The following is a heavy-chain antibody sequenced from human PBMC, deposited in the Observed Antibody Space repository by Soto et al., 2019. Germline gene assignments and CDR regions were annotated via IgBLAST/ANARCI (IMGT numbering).Heavy chain of an antibody. V-gene: IGHV3-7*01. CDR3: TRDIKGTYIYYMDL. Sequence: EVQLVESGGGLVQPGGSPRLSCEASGFTFSSHWMSWIRQAPGKGLEWVANINQDGGARSYVDSVKGRFTISRDNAKNSLYLQMRSLRAEDTAVYYCTRDIKGTYIYYMDLWGRGTTGTVS. J-gene: IGHJ6*03. CDR2: INQDGGAR. CDR1: GFTFSSHW. D-gene: IGHD1-1*01.